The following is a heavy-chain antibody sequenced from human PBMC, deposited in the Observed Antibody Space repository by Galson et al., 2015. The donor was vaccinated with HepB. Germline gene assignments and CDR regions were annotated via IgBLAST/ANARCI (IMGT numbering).Heavy chain of an antibody. CDR1: GFTVSSNY. D-gene: IGHD3-3*01. CDR3: ASSAVLRFSTYAYPGMDV. J-gene: IGHJ6*02. CDR2: IYSGGST. V-gene: IGHV3-53*01. Sequence: SLRLSCAASGFTVSSNYMSWVRQAPGKGLEWVSVIYSGGSTYYADSVKGRFTISRDNSKNTLYLQMNSLRAEDTAVYYCASSAVLRFSTYAYPGMDVWGQGTTVTVSS.